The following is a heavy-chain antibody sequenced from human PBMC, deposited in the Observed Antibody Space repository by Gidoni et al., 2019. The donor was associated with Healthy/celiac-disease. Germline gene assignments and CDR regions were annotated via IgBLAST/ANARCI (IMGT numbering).Heavy chain of an antibody. CDR3: ACGKDGYRLAAFDI. J-gene: IGHJ3*02. CDR2: IFYSGST. CDR1: GGSISSYY. V-gene: IGHV4-59*01. D-gene: IGHD5-12*01. Sequence: QVQLQESGPALVKPSETLSLTCTDSGGSISSYYWSWIRQPPGKGLEWIGYIFYSGSTNYNTSLKSRVTISVDTSKNQFSLRLTSVTAADTAVYYCACGKDGYRLAAFDIWGQGTMVTVSS.